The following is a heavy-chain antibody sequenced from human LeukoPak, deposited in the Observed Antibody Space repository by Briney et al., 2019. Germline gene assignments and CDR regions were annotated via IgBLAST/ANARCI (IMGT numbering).Heavy chain of an antibody. V-gene: IGHV1-18*01. CDR1: GYTFTSYG. CDR3: ARDGPDYGDYVNFDY. CDR2: ISAYNGKT. J-gene: IGHJ4*02. D-gene: IGHD4-17*01. Sequence: ASVKVSCKASGYTFTSYGISWVRQAPGQGLEWMGWISAYNGKTNYVQKLQGRVTMTTDTSTSTAHMELRSLRSDGTAVYYCARDGPDYGDYVNFDYWGQGTLVTVSS.